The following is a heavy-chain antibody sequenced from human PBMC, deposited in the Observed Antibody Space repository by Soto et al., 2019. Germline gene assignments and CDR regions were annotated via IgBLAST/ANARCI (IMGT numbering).Heavy chain of an antibody. CDR3: ARARDYDFWSGEVRDWFDP. J-gene: IGHJ5*02. CDR1: GFTFSDYY. CDR2: ISSSGSTI. Sequence: PGGSLRLSCAASGFTFSDYYMSWIRQAPGKGLEWVSYISSSGSTIYYADSVKGRFTISRDNAKNSLYLQMNSLRAEDTAVYYCARARDYDFWSGEVRDWFDPWGQGTLVTVSS. V-gene: IGHV3-11*01. D-gene: IGHD3-3*01.